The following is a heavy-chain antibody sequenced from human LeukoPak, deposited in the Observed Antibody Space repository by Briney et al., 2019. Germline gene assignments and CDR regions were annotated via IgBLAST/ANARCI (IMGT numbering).Heavy chain of an antibody. V-gene: IGHV3-53*01. CDR3: ARGDYGSGSPYYYYYMDV. D-gene: IGHD3-10*01. CDR1: GFTVSSNY. CDR2: IYSGGST. J-gene: IGHJ6*03. Sequence: GGSLRLSCAASGFTVSSNYMSWVRQGPGKGLEWVSVIYSGGSTYYADSVKGRFTISRDNSKNTLFLQMNSLRAEDTAVYYCARGDYGSGSPYYYYYMDVWGKGTTVTISS.